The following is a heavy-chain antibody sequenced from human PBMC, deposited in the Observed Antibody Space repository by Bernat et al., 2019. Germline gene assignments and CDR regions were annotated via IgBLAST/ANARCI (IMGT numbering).Heavy chain of an antibody. CDR1: GFTFSSYA. D-gene: IGHD5-12*01. J-gene: IGHJ4*02. V-gene: IGHV3-30-3*01. Sequence: QVQLVESGGGVVQPGRSLRLSCAASGFTFSSYAMHWVRQAPGKGLEWVAVISYDGSNKYYADSVKGRFTISRDNSKNTLYLQMNSLRAEDTAVYYCARDPLPRLPTYCFDYWGQGTLVTVSS. CDR2: ISYDGSNK. CDR3: ARDPLPRLPTYCFDY.